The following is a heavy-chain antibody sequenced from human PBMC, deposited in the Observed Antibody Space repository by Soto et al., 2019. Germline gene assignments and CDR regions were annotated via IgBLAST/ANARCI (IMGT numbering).Heavy chain of an antibody. D-gene: IGHD3-3*01. CDR3: ARAAPGDFACMDV. Sequence: GGSLRLSCAASGFTFSSYWMHWVRQAPGKGLVWVSRINSDGSSTSYADSVKGRFTISRDNAKNTLYLQMNSLRAEDTAVYYCARAAPGDFACMDVWGQGTTVTVS. J-gene: IGHJ6*02. V-gene: IGHV3-74*01. CDR1: GFTFSSYW. CDR2: INSDGSST.